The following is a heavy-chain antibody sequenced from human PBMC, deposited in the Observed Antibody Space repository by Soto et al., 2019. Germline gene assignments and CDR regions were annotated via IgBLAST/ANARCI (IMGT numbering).Heavy chain of an antibody. CDR2: IKQDGSEK. V-gene: IGHV3-7*05. CDR1: GFTFSSYW. D-gene: IGHD3-22*01. Sequence: PGGSLRLSCAASGFTFSSYWMSWVRQAPGKGLEWVANIKQDGSEKYYVDSVKGRFTISRDNAKNSLYLQMNSLRAEDTAVYYCARKAEDDSSGYYFRLTYYFDYWGQGTLVTVSS. CDR3: ARKAEDDSSGYYFRLTYYFDY. J-gene: IGHJ4*02.